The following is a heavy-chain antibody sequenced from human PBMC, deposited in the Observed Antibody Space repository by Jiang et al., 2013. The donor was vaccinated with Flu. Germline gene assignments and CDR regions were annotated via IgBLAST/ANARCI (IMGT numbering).Heavy chain of an antibody. Sequence: VKKPGPSLKVSCKASGYTFTTYAIHWVRQAPGQGLEWMGWINVGNGNTQYLQKFQGRITITRDTSASTAYMELSSLRSEDTAVYYCARGDMVGDYWGQGALVTVSS. J-gene: IGHJ4*02. V-gene: IGHV1-3*01. CDR2: INVGNGNT. D-gene: IGHD5-12*01. CDR1: GYTFTTYA. CDR3: ARGDMVGDY.